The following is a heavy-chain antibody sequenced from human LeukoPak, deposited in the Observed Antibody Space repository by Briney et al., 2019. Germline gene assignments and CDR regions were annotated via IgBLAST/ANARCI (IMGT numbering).Heavy chain of an antibody. CDR3: ARLRNYYYYMDV. CDR1: GGSISSYY. CDR2: IYTSGST. D-gene: IGHD3-16*01. J-gene: IGHJ6*03. V-gene: IGHV4-4*09. Sequence: SETLSLTCTVSGGSISSYYWSWIRQPPGKGLEWIGYIYTSGSTNYNPSLKSRVTISVDPYKNQFSLKLSSVTAADTAVYYCARLRNYYYYMDVWGKGPTVTVSS.